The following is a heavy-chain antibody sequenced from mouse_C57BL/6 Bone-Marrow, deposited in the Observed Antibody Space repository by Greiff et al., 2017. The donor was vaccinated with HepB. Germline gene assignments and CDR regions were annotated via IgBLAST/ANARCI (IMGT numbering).Heavy chain of an antibody. CDR2: ISSGGDYI. CDR3: TRGYYYGSSYYFDY. V-gene: IGHV5-9-1*02. J-gene: IGHJ2*01. CDR1: GFTFSSYA. D-gene: IGHD1-1*01. Sequence: EVHLVESGEGLVKPGGSLKLSCAASGFTFSSYAMSWVRQTPEKRLEWVAYISSGGDYIYYADTVKGRFTISRDNARNTLYLQMSSLKSEDTAMYYCTRGYYYGSSYYFDYWGQGTTLTVSS.